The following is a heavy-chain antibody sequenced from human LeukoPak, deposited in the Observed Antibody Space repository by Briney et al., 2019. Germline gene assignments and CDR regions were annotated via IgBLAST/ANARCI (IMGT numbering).Heavy chain of an antibody. V-gene: IGHV4-59*08. J-gene: IGHJ4*02. CDR3: ARHVSSDSPNDY. Sequence: SETLSLTCTVSGGSITSFYWSWIRQPPGKGLEHIGFIYNSGTTHYNPSLKSRVSISVDTSKNQFSLNLSSVTAADTAVYYCARHVSSDSPNDYWGQGALVTVSS. CDR1: GGSITSFY. CDR2: IYNSGTT. D-gene: IGHD2-21*02.